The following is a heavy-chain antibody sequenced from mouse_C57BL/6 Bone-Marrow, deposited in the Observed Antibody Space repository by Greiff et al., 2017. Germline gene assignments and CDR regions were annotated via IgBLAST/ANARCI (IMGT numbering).Heavy chain of an antibody. V-gene: IGHV1-7*01. CDR1: GYTFTSYW. D-gene: IGHD1-1*01. CDR2: INPSSGYT. Sequence: QVQLQQSGAELAKPGASVKLSCKASGYTFTSYWMHWVKQRPGQGLEWIGYINPSSGYTKYNQKFKDKATLTADTSSSTAYMQLSSLTYEDSAVYYCARRYCSSDGYWGQGTTLTGSS. CDR3: ARRYCSSDGY. J-gene: IGHJ2*01.